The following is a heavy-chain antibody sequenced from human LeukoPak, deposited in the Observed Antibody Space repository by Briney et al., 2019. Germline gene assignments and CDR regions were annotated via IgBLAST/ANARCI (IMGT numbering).Heavy chain of an antibody. J-gene: IGHJ4*02. CDR1: GFTFSSCA. V-gene: IGHV3-23*01. CDR3: APYCSGGSCYGVDY. CDR2: ISGSGGST. Sequence: PGVSLRLSCAASGFTFSSCAMSWVRQAPGKGLEWVSAISGSGGSTYYADSVKGRLTISRDNSKNTLYLQMNSLRAEDTAVYYCAPYCSGGSCYGVDYWGQGTLVTVSS. D-gene: IGHD2-15*01.